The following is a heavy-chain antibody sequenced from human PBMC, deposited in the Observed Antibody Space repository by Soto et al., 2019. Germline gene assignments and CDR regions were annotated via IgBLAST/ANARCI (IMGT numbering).Heavy chain of an antibody. CDR2: IYSGGST. Sequence: PGGSLRLSCAASGFTFSSYSMNWVRQAPGKGLEWVSVIYSGGSTYYADSVKGRFTISRHNSKNTLYLQMNSLRAEDTAFYYCARAPGYYGDFFDFWGQGTLVTVSS. D-gene: IGHD4-17*01. J-gene: IGHJ4*02. CDR1: GFTFSSYS. V-gene: IGHV3-53*01. CDR3: ARAPGYYGDFFDF.